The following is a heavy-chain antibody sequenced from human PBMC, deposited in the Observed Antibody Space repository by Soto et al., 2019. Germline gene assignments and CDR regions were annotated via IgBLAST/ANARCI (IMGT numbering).Heavy chain of an antibody. J-gene: IGHJ5*02. CDR2: IYHSGST. CDR3: ARGLMWFGELILENWFDP. D-gene: IGHD3-10*01. CDR1: GGSISSGGYS. V-gene: IGHV4-30-2*01. Sequence: SETLSLTCAVSGGSISSGGYSWSWIRQPPGKGLEWIGNIYHSGSTYYNPSLKSRVTISVDRSKNQFSLKLSSVTAADTAVYYCARGLMWFGELILENWFDPWGQGTLVTVSS.